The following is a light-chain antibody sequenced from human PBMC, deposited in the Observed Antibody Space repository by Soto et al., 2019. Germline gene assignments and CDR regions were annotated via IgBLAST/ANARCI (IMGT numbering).Light chain of an antibody. CDR2: DAS. CDR1: QSVSSNY. V-gene: IGKV3-20*01. J-gene: IGKJ4*01. Sequence: EIMLTQSPGTLSLSPGERATFYCRASQSVSSNYLAWYQQKPGQAPRLLIYDASSRATGIPDRFSGGGSGTDFTLTISRLEPEDFAVYYCQQFSSYPLTFGGGTNVDIK. CDR3: QQFSSYPLT.